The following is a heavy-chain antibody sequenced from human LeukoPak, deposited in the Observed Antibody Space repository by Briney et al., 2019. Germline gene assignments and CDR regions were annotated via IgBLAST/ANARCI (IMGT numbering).Heavy chain of an antibody. Sequence: ASVKVSCKASGYTFTGYYIHWVRQAPGQGPEWMGRINPNSGDTNYAQKFQGRVTVTRDTSISTAYMELSRLRSDDTAVYFCARAGAPYDAFDIWGQGTMVTVSS. V-gene: IGHV1-2*06. CDR1: GYTFTGYY. D-gene: IGHD4/OR15-4a*01. CDR3: ARAGAPYDAFDI. J-gene: IGHJ3*02. CDR2: INPNSGDT.